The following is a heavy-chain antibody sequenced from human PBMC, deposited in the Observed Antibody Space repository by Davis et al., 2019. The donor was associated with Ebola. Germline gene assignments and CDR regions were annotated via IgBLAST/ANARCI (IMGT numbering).Heavy chain of an antibody. Sequence: SVKVSCKASGGTFSSYAISWVRQAPGQGLEWMGGIIPIFGTANYAQKFQGRVTITADESTSTAYMELSSLRSEDTAVYYCASPLTYYYDSSGYDGAFDIWGQGTMVTVSS. D-gene: IGHD3-22*01. J-gene: IGHJ3*02. CDR2: IIPIFGTA. CDR3: ASPLTYYYDSSGYDGAFDI. V-gene: IGHV1-69*13. CDR1: GGTFSSYA.